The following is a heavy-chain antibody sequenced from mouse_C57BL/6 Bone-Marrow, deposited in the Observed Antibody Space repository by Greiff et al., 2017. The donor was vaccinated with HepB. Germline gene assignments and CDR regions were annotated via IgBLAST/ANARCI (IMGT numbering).Heavy chain of an antibody. D-gene: IGHD1-1*01. J-gene: IGHJ3*01. Sequence: EADGGLVQPKGSLKLSCAASGFTFNTYAMHWVRQAPGKGLEWVARIRSKSSNYATYYADSVKDRFTISRDDSQSMLYLQMNNLKTEDTAMYYCVREIYYYGGWFSWFAYWGQGTLVTVSA. CDR2: IRSKSSNYAT. CDR3: VREIYYYGGWFSWFAY. V-gene: IGHV10-3*01. CDR1: GFTFNTYA.